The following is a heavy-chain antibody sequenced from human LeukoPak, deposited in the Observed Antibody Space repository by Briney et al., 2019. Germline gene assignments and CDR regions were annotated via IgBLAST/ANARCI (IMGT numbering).Heavy chain of an antibody. Sequence: GGSLRLSCAASGFSFSSLWMNWVRQAPGKGLEWVAFIRYDGSNKYYADSVKGRFTISRDNSKNTLYLQMNSLRAEDTAVYYCAKLAGTFSAIMSVAYFDYWGQGTLVTVSS. CDR3: AKLAGTFSAIMSVAYFDY. CDR1: GFSFSSLW. J-gene: IGHJ4*02. D-gene: IGHD1-1*01. V-gene: IGHV3-30*02. CDR2: IRYDGSNK.